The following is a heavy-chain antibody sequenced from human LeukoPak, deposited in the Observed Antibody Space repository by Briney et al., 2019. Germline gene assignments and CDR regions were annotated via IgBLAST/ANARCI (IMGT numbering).Heavy chain of an antibody. CDR2: ISAYNGNT. CDR1: GYTFTSYG. J-gene: IGHJ6*02. V-gene: IGHV1-18*01. Sequence: GSSVTVSCKASGYTFTSYGISWVRQAPGQGLEWMGWISAYNGNTNYAQKLQGRVTMTTDTSTSTAYMELRSLRSDDTAVYYCARAFEGSYYYYYYGMDVWGQGTTVTVSS. CDR3: ARAFEGSYYYYYYGMDV. D-gene: IGHD1-26*01.